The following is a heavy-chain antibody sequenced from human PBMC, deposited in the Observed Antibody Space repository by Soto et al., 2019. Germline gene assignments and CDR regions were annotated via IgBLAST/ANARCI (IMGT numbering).Heavy chain of an antibody. V-gene: IGHV3-23*01. CDR2: ISGSGGST. Sequence: GGSLRLSCAASGFTFSSYAMSWVRQAPGKGLEWVSAISGSGGSTYYADSAKGRFTISRDNSKNTLYLQMNSLRAEATAVYYCAKDLRATVTTSDYWGQGTLVTVSS. CDR3: AKDLRATVTTSDY. D-gene: IGHD4-17*01. CDR1: GFTFSSYA. J-gene: IGHJ4*02.